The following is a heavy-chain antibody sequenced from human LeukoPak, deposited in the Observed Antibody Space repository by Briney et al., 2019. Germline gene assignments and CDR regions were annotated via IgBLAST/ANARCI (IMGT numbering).Heavy chain of an antibody. V-gene: IGHV3-30*18. CDR3: AKGEYGSGSFDY. CDR1: GFTFSSCG. J-gene: IGHJ4*02. D-gene: IGHD3-10*01. CDR2: ISYDGSNK. Sequence: GGSLRLSCAASGFTFSSCGMHWVPQAPGKGLEWLALISYDGSNKYYADSVKGRFTISRDNSKNTLYLQMNSLRAEDTAVYYCAKGEYGSGSFDYWGQGTLVTVSS.